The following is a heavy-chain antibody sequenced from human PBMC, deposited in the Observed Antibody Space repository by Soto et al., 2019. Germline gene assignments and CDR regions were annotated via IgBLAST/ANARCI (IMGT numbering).Heavy chain of an antibody. J-gene: IGHJ6*02. CDR1: GGSLSNYG. CDR3: ASGDATKIVVTTYYAMDV. D-gene: IGHD3-9*01. V-gene: IGHV1-69*12. Sequence: QVQLVQSGAEVKKPGSSVKVSCKASGGSLSNYGISWVRQAPGQGLEWMGGIIPVFGTANYAQKFQGRVTITADESTSIVYMAVTSLRSEDTAVYYCASGDATKIVVTTYYAMDVWGQGTTVTVSS. CDR2: IIPVFGTA.